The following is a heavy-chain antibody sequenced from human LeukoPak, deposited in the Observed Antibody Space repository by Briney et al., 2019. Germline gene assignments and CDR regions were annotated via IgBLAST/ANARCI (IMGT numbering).Heavy chain of an antibody. CDR1: GGSFSGYY. V-gene: IGHV4-34*01. CDR2: INHSGST. J-gene: IGHJ4*02. Sequence: SSETLSLTCAVYGGSFSGYYWSWIRQPPGKGLEWIGEINHSGSTNYNSSLKSRVTISVDTSKNQFSLKLSSVTAADTAVYYCARDPMTTVSGVTDYWGQGTLVTVSS. D-gene: IGHD4-4*01. CDR3: ARDPMTTVSGVTDY.